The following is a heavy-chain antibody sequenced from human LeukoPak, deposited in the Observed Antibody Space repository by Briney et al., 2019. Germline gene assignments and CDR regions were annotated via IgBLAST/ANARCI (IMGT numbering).Heavy chain of an antibody. CDR2: IYYSGST. CDR1: GGSISSYY. V-gene: IGHV4-59*01. J-gene: IGHJ5*02. Sequence: SETLSLTCTVSGGSISSYYWSWIRQPPGKGLEWIGYIYYSGSTNYNPSLKSRVTISVDTSKNQFSLKLSSVTAADTAVYYCARDRRSSSWHFGHYWFDPWGQGTLVTVSS. CDR3: ARDRRSSSWHFGHYWFDP. D-gene: IGHD6-13*01.